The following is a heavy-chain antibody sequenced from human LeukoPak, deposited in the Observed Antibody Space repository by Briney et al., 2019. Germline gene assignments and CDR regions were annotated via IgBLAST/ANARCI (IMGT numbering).Heavy chain of an antibody. CDR3: ARGQQWLEAFDY. CDR2: ISPNSGGT. Sequence: ASVKVSCKASGYTFTSHYMHWVRQAPGQGLEWMGWISPNSGGTNYAQKFQGRVTMTRDTSISTAYMELSRLRSDDTAVYYCARGQQWLEAFDYWGLGTLVTVSS. J-gene: IGHJ4*02. V-gene: IGHV1-2*02. CDR1: GYTFTSHY. D-gene: IGHD6-19*01.